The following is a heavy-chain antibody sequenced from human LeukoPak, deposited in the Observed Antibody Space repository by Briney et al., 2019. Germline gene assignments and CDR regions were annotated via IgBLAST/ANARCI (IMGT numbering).Heavy chain of an antibody. D-gene: IGHD6-13*01. J-gene: IGHJ6*03. V-gene: IGHV4-34*01. CDR3: ARVLLYSSSWCPVATYYMDV. Sequence: SETLSLTCAVYGGSFSGYYWSWIRQPPGKGLEWIGEINHSGSTNYNPSLKSRVTISVDTSKNQFSLKLSSVTAADTAVYYCARVLLYSSSWCPVATYYMDVWGKGTTVTVSS. CDR1: GGSFSGYY. CDR2: INHSGST.